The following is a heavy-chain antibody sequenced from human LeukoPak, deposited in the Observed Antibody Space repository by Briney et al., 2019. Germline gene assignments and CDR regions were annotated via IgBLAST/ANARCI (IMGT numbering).Heavy chain of an antibody. CDR1: GFTFGSYA. Sequence: GGSLRLSCAASGFTFGSYAMSWVRQAPGKGLEWVSGISGSGGSTYYIDSVKGRFTISRDNSKNTLYLQMNSLRAEDTAVYYCAKATKAIVVDNYFDNWGQGTLVTVSS. CDR2: ISGSGGST. V-gene: IGHV3-23*01. D-gene: IGHD3-22*01. J-gene: IGHJ4*02. CDR3: AKATKAIVVDNYFDN.